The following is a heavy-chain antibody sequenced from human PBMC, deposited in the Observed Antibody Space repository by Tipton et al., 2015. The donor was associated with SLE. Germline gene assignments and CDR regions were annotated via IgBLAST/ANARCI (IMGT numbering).Heavy chain of an antibody. CDR3: ARVVPGDYYYGMDV. CDR1: GYTFTSYG. D-gene: IGHD4/OR15-4a*01. CDR2: ISAYNGNT. Sequence: VQLVQSGAEVKKPGASVKVSCTASGYTFTSYGIGWVRQAPGQGLEWMGWISAYNGNTNYAQQLQGRVTMTTDTSTSTAYMELRSLRSDDTAVYYCARVVPGDYYYGMDVWGQGTTVSVSS. J-gene: IGHJ6*02. V-gene: IGHV1-18*01.